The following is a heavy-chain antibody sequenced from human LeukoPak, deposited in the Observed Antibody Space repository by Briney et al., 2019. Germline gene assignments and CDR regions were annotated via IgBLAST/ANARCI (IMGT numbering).Heavy chain of an antibody. CDR1: GFTFSSYA. CDR3: ARTYGGNYQFDY. CDR2: ISYDGSNK. Sequence: GGSLRLSCAASGFTFSSYAMHWVRQAPGKGLEWVAVISYDGSNKYYADSVKGRFTISRDNSKNTLYPQMNSLRAEDTAVYYCARTYGGNYQFDYWGQGTLVTVSS. D-gene: IGHD4-23*01. V-gene: IGHV3-30-3*01. J-gene: IGHJ4*02.